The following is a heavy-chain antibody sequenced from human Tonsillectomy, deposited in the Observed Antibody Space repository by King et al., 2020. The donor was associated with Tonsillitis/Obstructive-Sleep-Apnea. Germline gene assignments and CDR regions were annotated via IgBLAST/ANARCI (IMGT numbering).Heavy chain of an antibody. CDR3: ARELGDAFDI. D-gene: IGHD1-26*01. CDR2: INPNSGGT. J-gene: IGHJ3*02. V-gene: IGHV1-2*06. CDR1: AYTFTGYY. Sequence: VQLVESGAEVKKPGASVKVSCKASAYTFTGYYVHWVRQAPGQGLEWMGRINPNSGGTNYAQKFQGRVTMTRDTSISTAYMEVSRLRSDDTAAYYCARELGDAFDIWGQGTIVTVSS.